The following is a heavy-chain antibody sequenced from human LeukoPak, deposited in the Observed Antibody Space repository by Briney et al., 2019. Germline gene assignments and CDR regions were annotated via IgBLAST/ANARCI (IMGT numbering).Heavy chain of an antibody. CDR3: ARVRPPKDYYDSSGFDAFDI. V-gene: IGHV4-61*02. CDR2: IYTSGST. D-gene: IGHD3-22*01. CDR1: GGSISSGSYY. J-gene: IGHJ3*02. Sequence: SETLSLTCTVSGGSISSGSYYWSWIRQPAGKGLEWIGRIYTSGSTNYNPSLKSRVTISVDTSKNQFSLKLSSVTAADTAVYYCARVRPPKDYYDSSGFDAFDIWGQGTMVTVSS.